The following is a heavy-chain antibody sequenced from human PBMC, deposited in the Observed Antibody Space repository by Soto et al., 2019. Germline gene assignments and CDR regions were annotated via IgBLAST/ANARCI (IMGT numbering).Heavy chain of an antibody. D-gene: IGHD3-9*01. V-gene: IGHV1-2*04. CDR1: GYTFTAYY. J-gene: IGHJ6*02. CDR3: AREVLTSGWGMDV. CDR2: INPNSGGT. Sequence: EASVKVSCKASGYTFTAYYMHWVRQAPGQGLEWMGWINPNSGGTNYAQKFQGWVTMTRDTSISAAYMELSRLRSDDTAVYYCAREVLTSGWGMDVWGQGTTVTVSS.